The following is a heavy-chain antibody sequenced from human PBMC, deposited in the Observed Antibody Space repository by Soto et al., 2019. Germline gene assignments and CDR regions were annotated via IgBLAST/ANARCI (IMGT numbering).Heavy chain of an antibody. CDR3: ARGEQYSGRIFDY. D-gene: IGHD1-26*01. V-gene: IGHV6-1*01. Sequence: QVQLQQSGPGLVKPSQTLSLTCAITGDSVSSNSAGWSWVRQSPSRGLEWLGRTYYRSKWYYEYAVSVRGRITINPDPCKTQCSLQLNSVTPGDTAVYFCARGEQYSGRIFDYWGQGTLVTVSS. CDR2: TYYRSKWYY. CDR1: GDSVSSNSAG. J-gene: IGHJ4*01.